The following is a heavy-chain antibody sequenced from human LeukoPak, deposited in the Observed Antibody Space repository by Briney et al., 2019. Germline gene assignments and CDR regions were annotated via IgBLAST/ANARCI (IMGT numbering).Heavy chain of an antibody. V-gene: IGHV1-2*02. Sequence: ASVKVSCKASGYTFTGYYMHWVRQAPGQGLEWMGWINPNGGGTNYAQKFQGRVTMTRDTSFRTAYMEMSRLRSDDTAVYYCAREDPTCSSTSCYTRWFDPWGQGTLVTVSS. J-gene: IGHJ5*02. D-gene: IGHD2-2*02. CDR3: AREDPTCSSTSCYTRWFDP. CDR1: GYTFTGYY. CDR2: INPNGGGT.